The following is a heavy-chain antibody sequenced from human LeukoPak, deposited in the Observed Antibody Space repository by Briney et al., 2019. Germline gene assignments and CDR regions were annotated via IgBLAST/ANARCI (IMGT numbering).Heavy chain of an antibody. CDR3: AKGGLIWDYSYYFDY. V-gene: IGHV3-23*01. CDR2: ISGSGTKT. J-gene: IGHJ4*02. Sequence: PGGSLRLSCAASGFTFKDYYMGWIRQAPGKGLEWVSTISGSGTKTYYADSVKGRFTISRDNSKNMVSLQMNSLRAEDTALYYCAKGGLIWDYSYYFDYWGQGMLVTVSA. CDR1: GFTFKDYY. D-gene: IGHD5-18*01.